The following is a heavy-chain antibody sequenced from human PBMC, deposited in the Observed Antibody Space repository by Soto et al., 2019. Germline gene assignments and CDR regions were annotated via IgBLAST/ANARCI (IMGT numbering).Heavy chain of an antibody. D-gene: IGHD2-2*01. V-gene: IGHV3-21*01. CDR3: ARDQLSVPAAIVAFDI. CDR1: GFTFSSYS. Sequence: GGSLRLSCAASGFTFSSYSMNWVRQAPGKGLEWVSSISSSSSYIYYADSVKGRFTISRDNAKNSLYLQMNSLRAEDTAVYYCARDQLSVPAAIVAFDIWGQGTMVTVSS. J-gene: IGHJ3*02. CDR2: ISSSSSYI.